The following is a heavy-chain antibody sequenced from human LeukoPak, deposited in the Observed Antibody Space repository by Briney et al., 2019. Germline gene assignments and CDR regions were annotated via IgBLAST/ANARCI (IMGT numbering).Heavy chain of an antibody. CDR1: GFTFSNFG. D-gene: IGHD6-25*01. Sequence: GGSLRLSCVASGFTFSNFGMHWVRQAPGKGLEWVAVISYDGSNKYYADSVKGRFTISRGNSKNTLYLQMNSLRAEDTAVYYCARVAPGLCFDYWGQGTLVTVSS. CDR2: ISYDGSNK. CDR3: ARVAPGLCFDY. V-gene: IGHV3-30*19. J-gene: IGHJ4*02.